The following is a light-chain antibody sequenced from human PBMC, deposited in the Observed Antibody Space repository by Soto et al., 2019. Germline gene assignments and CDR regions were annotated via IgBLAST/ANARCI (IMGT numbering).Light chain of an antibody. CDR2: LDSDGSH. Sequence: QSVLTQSPSASASLGASVKLTCTLNSGHSSYAIAWHQQQPEKGPRYLMKLDSDGSHTKGDAIPDRFSGSSSGAERYLTISSLQSEDEADYYCQTWGTGIHVVFGGGTKLTVL. J-gene: IGLJ2*01. CDR3: QTWGTGIHVV. CDR1: SGHSSYA. V-gene: IGLV4-69*01.